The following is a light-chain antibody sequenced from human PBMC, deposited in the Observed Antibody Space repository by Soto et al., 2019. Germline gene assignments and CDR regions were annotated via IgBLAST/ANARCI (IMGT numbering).Light chain of an antibody. CDR2: TAS. CDR1: QDISDS. CDR3: QQYDDRPLT. J-gene: IGKJ4*01. V-gene: IGKV1-33*01. Sequence: DIQMTQSPSSLSASVGDRVTITCQASQDISDSLNWYQQKPGKAPKLVIYTASNLETGVPSRFSGSGSGTHFAFTISSLQPEDIATYYCQQYDDRPLTFGGGTKVAIK.